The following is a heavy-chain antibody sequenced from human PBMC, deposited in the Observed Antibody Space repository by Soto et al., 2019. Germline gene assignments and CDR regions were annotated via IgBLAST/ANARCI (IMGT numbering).Heavy chain of an antibody. CDR2: INPNSGGT. CDR3: ASPIAVAGTWDKQNNWFDP. J-gene: IGHJ5*02. CDR1: GYTFTGYY. V-gene: IGHV1-2*02. D-gene: IGHD6-19*01. Sequence: QVQLVQSGAEVKKPGASVKVSCKASGYTFTGYYMHWVRQAPGQGLEWMGWINPNSGGTNYAQKFQGRVTMTRDTSISTAYMELSRLRSDDTAVYYCASPIAVAGTWDKQNNWFDPWGQGTLVTVSS.